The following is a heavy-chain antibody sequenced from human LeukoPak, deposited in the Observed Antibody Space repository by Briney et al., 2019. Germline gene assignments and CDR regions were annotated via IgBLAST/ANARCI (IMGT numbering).Heavy chain of an antibody. V-gene: IGHV4-34*01. D-gene: IGHD2-2*01. Sequence: PSETLSLTCAVYGGSFSGYYWSWIRQPPGKGLEWIGEINHSGSTNYNPSLKSRVTISVDTSKNQFSLKLSSVTAADTAVYYCARVRVGSRIVVVPAADGTYAFDIWGQGTMVTVSS. J-gene: IGHJ3*02. CDR1: GGSFSGYY. CDR3: ARVRVGSRIVVVPAADGTYAFDI. CDR2: INHSGST.